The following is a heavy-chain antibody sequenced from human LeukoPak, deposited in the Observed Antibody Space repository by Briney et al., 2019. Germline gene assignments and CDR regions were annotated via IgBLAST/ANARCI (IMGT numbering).Heavy chain of an antibody. CDR3: ARDVSTKWLTDY. Sequence: GGSLRLSCAASGFTFSSYAMHWARQAPGKGLEWVANIKQDGSEKYYVDSVKGRFTISRDNAKNSLYLQMNSLRAEDTAVYYCARDVSTKWLTDYWGQGTLVTVSS. CDR2: IKQDGSEK. J-gene: IGHJ4*02. V-gene: IGHV3-7*01. D-gene: IGHD2/OR15-2a*01. CDR1: GFTFSSYA.